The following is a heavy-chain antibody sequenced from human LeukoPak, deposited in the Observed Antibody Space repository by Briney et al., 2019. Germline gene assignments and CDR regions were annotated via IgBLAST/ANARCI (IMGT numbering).Heavy chain of an antibody. J-gene: IGHJ3*02. CDR1: AFTVSDNY. CDR2: IYSAGST. V-gene: IGHV3-53*01. Sequence: GGSLRLSCAASAFTVSDNYMSWVRQAPGKGLEWVSIIYSAGSTNYADSVKGRFTISRDNSKNTLYLQMSSLRAEDTAVYYCTLPLRDVFDIWGQGTMVTVSS. CDR3: TLPLRDVFDI.